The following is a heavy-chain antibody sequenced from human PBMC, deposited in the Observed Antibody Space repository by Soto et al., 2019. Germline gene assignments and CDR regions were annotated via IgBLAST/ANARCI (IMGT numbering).Heavy chain of an antibody. Sequence: SETLSLTCSVSGGSISSGDYYWNWIRQPPGKGLEWIGHIYYSGSTYYNSSLKSRVTISLDTSKNQFSLKLSSVTAADTAVYYCARASNKRGYSYGPDYWGQGTLVTVSS. CDR2: IYYSGST. CDR1: GGSISSGDYY. V-gene: IGHV4-30-4*01. D-gene: IGHD5-18*01. J-gene: IGHJ4*02. CDR3: ARASNKRGYSYGPDY.